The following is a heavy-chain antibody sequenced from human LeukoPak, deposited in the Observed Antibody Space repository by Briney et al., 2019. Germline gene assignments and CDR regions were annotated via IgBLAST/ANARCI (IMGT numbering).Heavy chain of an antibody. CDR2: IYYSGST. D-gene: IGHD3-10*01. J-gene: IGHJ4*02. CDR3: ARETITMVRGVDY. CDR1: GGSISSSSYY. V-gene: IGHV4-39*07. Sequence: SETLSLTCTVSGGSISSSSYYWGWIRQPPGKGLEWIGSIYYSGSTYYNPSLKSRVTISVDTSKNQFSLKLSSVTAADTAVYYCARETITMVRGVDYWGQGTLVTVSS.